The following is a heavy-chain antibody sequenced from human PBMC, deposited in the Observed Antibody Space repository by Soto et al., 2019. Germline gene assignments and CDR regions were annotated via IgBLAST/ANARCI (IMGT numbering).Heavy chain of an antibody. Sequence: GGSLRLSCAASGFTFSSYAMSWVRQTPGKGLEWASAISGSGGSTYYADSVKGRFTISRDNSKNTLYLQMNSLRAEDTAVYYCAKDRGRGSPAKYFQHWGQGTLVTVSS. CDR2: ISGSGGST. CDR1: GFTFSSYA. V-gene: IGHV3-23*01. CDR3: AKDRGRGSPAKYFQH. D-gene: IGHD3-10*01. J-gene: IGHJ1*01.